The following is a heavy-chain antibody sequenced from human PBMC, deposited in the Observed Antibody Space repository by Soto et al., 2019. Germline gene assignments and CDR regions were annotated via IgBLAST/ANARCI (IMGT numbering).Heavy chain of an antibody. CDR1: GYTFTSYA. CDR3: ARGYGGPIGWFDP. D-gene: IGHD3-16*01. CDR2: INAGNGNT. V-gene: IGHV1-3*01. J-gene: IGHJ5*02. Sequence: GASVKVSCKASGYTFTSYAMHWMRQAPGQRLEWMGWINAGNGNTKYSQKFQGRVTITRDTSASTAYMELSSLRSEDTAVYYCARGYGGPIGWFDPWGQGTLVTVSS.